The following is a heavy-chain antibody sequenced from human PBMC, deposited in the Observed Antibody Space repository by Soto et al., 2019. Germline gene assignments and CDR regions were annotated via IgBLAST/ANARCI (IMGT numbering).Heavy chain of an antibody. J-gene: IGHJ4*02. Sequence: EVQLLESGGGLVQPGGSLRLSCAASGFTFSSYVMSWVRQAPGKGLEWVSAISGSGGSTYYADSVKGRFTISRDNSKNTLYLQMNSLRAEDTAVYYCANQTGSGWYFDYWGQGTLVTISS. D-gene: IGHD6-19*01. CDR3: ANQTGSGWYFDY. V-gene: IGHV3-23*01. CDR1: GFTFSSYV. CDR2: ISGSGGST.